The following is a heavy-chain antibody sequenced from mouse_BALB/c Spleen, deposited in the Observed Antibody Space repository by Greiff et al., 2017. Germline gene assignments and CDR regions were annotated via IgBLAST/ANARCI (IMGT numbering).Heavy chain of an antibody. CDR2: IYWDDDK. Sequence: QVTLKESGPGILQPSQTLSLTCSFSGFSLSTSGMGVSWIRQPSGKGLEWLAHIYWDDDKRYNPSLKSRLTISKDTSRNQVFLKITSVDTADTATYYCARNYDYGAWFAYWGQGTLVTVSA. CDR1: GFSLSTSGMG. J-gene: IGHJ3*01. V-gene: IGHV8-12*01. D-gene: IGHD2-4*01. CDR3: ARNYDYGAWFAY.